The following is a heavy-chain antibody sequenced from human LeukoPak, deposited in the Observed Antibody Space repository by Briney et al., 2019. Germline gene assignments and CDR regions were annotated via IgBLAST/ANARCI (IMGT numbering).Heavy chain of an antibody. J-gene: IGHJ4*02. V-gene: IGHV3-73*01. Sequence: GGSLRLSCAASGFTFSNAYMNWVRQASGKGLEWVGRIRSKADNYATAYAASVQGRCTISRDDSKSTAYLQLNSLKTEDTAVYYCTQSNYWGQGALVTVSS. CDR1: GFTFSNAY. CDR2: IRSKADNYAT. CDR3: TQSNY.